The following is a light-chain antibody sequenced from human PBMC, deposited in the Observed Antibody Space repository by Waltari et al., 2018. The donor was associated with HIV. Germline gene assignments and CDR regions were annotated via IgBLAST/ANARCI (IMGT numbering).Light chain of an antibody. CDR3: SSYTSSSTYV. J-gene: IGLJ1*01. Sequence: QSALTQPASVSGSPGQSITISCTGTSSDDGGYKYVSSYQQHPGTAPKIMVFDDSNRPSGVSSRVSGSKSGNTASLTISGLQAEDEADYYCSSYTSSSTYVFGTGTKVTVL. V-gene: IGLV2-14*03. CDR2: DDS. CDR1: SSDDGGYKY.